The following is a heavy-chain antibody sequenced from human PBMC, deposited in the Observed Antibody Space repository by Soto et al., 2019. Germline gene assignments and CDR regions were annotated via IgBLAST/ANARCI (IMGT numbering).Heavy chain of an antibody. CDR2: ISGSSGTI. Sequence: ESGGGLVQPGGSLRLSCAASGFTFSSYSMNWVRQAPGKGLEWVSYISGSSGTIYYADSVKGRFTISRDNAKNSLYLQMNSLRDEDTAVYYCARDLEIVVVPAAISDYWGQGTLVTVSS. V-gene: IGHV3-48*02. D-gene: IGHD2-2*01. CDR1: GFTFSSYS. CDR3: ARDLEIVVVPAAISDY. J-gene: IGHJ4*02.